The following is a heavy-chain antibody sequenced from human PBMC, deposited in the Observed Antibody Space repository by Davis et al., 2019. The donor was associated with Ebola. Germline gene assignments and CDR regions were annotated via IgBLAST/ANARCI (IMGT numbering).Heavy chain of an antibody. CDR2: IWYDGSNK. J-gene: IGHJ6*02. CDR3: VRDRNVTTVPYYYGMDV. V-gene: IGHV3-33*01. CDR1: GFAFSSYG. Sequence: GESLKISCAASGFAFSSYGMHWVRQAPGKGLEWVAVIWYDGSNKYYADSVKGRLTISRDNSKNTLYLQMNSLRAEDTAVYYCVRDRNVTTVPYYYGMDVWGQGTTVTVSS. D-gene: IGHD1-14*01.